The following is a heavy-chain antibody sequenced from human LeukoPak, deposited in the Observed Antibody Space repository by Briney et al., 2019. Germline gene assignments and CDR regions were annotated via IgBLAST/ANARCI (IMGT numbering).Heavy chain of an antibody. Sequence: GGSLRLSCAASEFTFSSYWMSWVCQAPGKGLEWVSAISGSGDNNDNTYYADSVKGQFTISRDNSKNTLYLQMSSLRAEDAAVYYCAKSGSTSWYLDYWGQGTLVTVSS. CDR2: ISGSGDNNDNT. D-gene: IGHD6-13*01. V-gene: IGHV3-23*01. J-gene: IGHJ4*02. CDR3: AKSGSTSWYLDY. CDR1: EFTFSSYW.